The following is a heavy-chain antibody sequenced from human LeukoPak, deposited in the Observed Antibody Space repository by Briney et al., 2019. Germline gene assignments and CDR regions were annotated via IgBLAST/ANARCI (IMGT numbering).Heavy chain of an antibody. J-gene: IGHJ4*02. CDR3: ARDGRHGWFIADRWSYFDY. V-gene: IGHV6-1*01. CDR1: GDSVSSNSAA. CDR2: TYYRSKWYN. D-gene: IGHD6-6*01. Sequence: SQTLSLTCAISGDSVSSNSAAWNWIRQSPSRGLEWLGRTYYRSKWYNDYAVSVKSRITINPDTSKNQFSLQLNSVTPEDTAVYYCARDGRHGWFIADRWSYFDYWGQGTLVTVSS.